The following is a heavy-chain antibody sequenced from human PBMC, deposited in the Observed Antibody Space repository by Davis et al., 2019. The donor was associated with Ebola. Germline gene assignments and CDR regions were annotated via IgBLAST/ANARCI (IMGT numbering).Heavy chain of an antibody. J-gene: IGHJ4*02. V-gene: IGHV3-30-3*01. CDR1: GFTFSSYT. CDR3: ARVESATGGFDY. CDR2: ISYDGSNK. Sequence: PGGSLRLSCAASGFTFSSYTMHWVRQAPGKGLEWVAVISYDGSNKYYADSVKGRFTISRDNSKNTLYLQMNSLRAEDTAVYYCARVESATGGFDYWGQGTLVTVSS. D-gene: IGHD3-16*01.